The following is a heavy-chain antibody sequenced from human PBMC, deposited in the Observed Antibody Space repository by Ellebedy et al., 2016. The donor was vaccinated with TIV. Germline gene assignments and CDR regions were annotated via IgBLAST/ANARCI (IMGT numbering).Heavy chain of an antibody. CDR3: ARHSTVTTRYYFGY. V-gene: IGHV3-23*01. Sequence: PGGSLRLSCAASGFTFSSYAMSWVRQAPGKGLEWVSAISGSGGSTYYADSVKGRFTLSRDNSKNTLYLQMNSLRAEDTAVYYCARHSTVTTRYYFGYWGQGTLVTVSS. CDR2: ISGSGGST. D-gene: IGHD4-17*01. CDR1: GFTFSSYA. J-gene: IGHJ4*02.